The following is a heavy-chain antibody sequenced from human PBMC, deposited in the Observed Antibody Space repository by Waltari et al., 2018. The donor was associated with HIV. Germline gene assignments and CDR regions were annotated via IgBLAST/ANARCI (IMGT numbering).Heavy chain of an antibody. CDR1: GFTVSNNF. D-gene: IGHD3-10*01. V-gene: IGHV3-66*01. CDR2: IYSGGST. CDR3: AREEAVTARGGIDV. J-gene: IGHJ3*01. Sequence: EVQLVDSGGGLVQPGGSLRLSCAASGFTVSNNFMSWVRQAPGKGLEWVSVIYSGGSTYYAESVKGRFTISRDNSKNTLYLQMNSLRVEDTAVYYCAREEAVTARGGIDVWGQGTMVTVSS.